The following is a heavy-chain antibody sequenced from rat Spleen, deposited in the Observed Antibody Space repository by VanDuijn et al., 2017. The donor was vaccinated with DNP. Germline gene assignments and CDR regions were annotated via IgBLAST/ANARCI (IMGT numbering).Heavy chain of an antibody. V-gene: IGHV5S10*01. CDR3: ATHETSYAMDA. J-gene: IGHJ4*01. CDR2: IIYDGSHA. Sequence: EVQLVESGGGVVQPGKSLKLSCAASGFTFSDSAMAWVRQSPKMGLEWVATIIYDGSHAFYRDSVQGRFIISRDNAKATLNLQMDSLRSEDTATYYCATHETSYAMDAWGQGTSVTVSS. CDR1: GFTFSDSA. D-gene: IGHD4-2*01.